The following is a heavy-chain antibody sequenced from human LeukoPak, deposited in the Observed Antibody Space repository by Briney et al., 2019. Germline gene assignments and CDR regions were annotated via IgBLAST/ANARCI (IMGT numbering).Heavy chain of an antibody. Sequence: KPSETLSLTCTVSGGSISSYHWSWIRQPPGKGLEWIGYIHYSGSTNYNPSLKSRVTISVDTSKNQFSLKLSSVTAADTAVYYCARGNLYDSTGYYYFYFDYWGQGTLVTVSS. CDR2: IHYSGST. D-gene: IGHD3-22*01. CDR3: ARGNLYDSTGYYYFYFDY. CDR1: GGSISSYH. J-gene: IGHJ4*02. V-gene: IGHV4-59*01.